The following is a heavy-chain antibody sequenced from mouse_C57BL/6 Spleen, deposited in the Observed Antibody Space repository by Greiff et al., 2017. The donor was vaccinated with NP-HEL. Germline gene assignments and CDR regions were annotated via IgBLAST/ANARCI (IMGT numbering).Heavy chain of an antibody. CDR1: GYTFTSYW. V-gene: IGHV1-50*01. J-gene: IGHJ1*03. D-gene: IGHD4-1*02. Sequence: VQLQQSGAELVKPGASVKLSCKASGYTFTSYWMQWVKQRPGQGLEWIGEIDPSDSYTNYNQKFKGKATLTVDTSSSTAYMQLSSLTSEDSAVYYCARSPTGWYFDVWGTGTTVTVSS. CDR3: ARSPTGWYFDV. CDR2: IDPSDSYT.